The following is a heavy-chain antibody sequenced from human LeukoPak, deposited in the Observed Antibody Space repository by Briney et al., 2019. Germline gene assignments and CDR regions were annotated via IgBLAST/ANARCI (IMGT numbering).Heavy chain of an antibody. Sequence: ASVKVSCKASGYTFTGYYMHWVRQAPGQGLEWMGWINPNTGGINYAQRFQGRVTMTRDTSISTAYMELSRLRSDDTAVYYCARGRSSSSEFDYWGQGTLVTVSS. CDR3: ARGRSSSSEFDY. V-gene: IGHV1-2*02. CDR2: INPNTGGI. CDR1: GYTFTGYY. D-gene: IGHD6-6*01. J-gene: IGHJ4*02.